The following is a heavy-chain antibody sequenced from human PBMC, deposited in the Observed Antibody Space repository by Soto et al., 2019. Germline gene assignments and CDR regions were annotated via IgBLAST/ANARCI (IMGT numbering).Heavy chain of an antibody. D-gene: IGHD2-21*01. Sequence: GGSLRLSCAASGFTFSSYWMHWVRQAPGKGLVWVSRINNDGSSTSYAESVKGRFTISRDNAKSTLYLEMSSLRAGDTAVYYCARDPLIGDTDYGLDVWGQGTTVTV. V-gene: IGHV3-74*01. CDR2: INNDGSST. CDR3: ARDPLIGDTDYGLDV. J-gene: IGHJ6*02. CDR1: GFTFSSYW.